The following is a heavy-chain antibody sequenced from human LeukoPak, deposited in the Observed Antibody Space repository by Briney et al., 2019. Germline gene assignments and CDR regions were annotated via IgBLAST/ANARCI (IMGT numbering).Heavy chain of an antibody. Sequence: GGSLRLSCAASGFTFSTYNMNWVRQAPGKGLEWVSSITSSSTYIYYADSVKGRFTISRDNAKNSLYLQMNSLRAEDTAVYYCARARRDGYNSPYYFDYWGQGTLVTVSS. D-gene: IGHD5-24*01. J-gene: IGHJ4*02. V-gene: IGHV3-21*01. CDR1: GFTFSTYN. CDR3: ARARRDGYNSPYYFDY. CDR2: ITSSSTYI.